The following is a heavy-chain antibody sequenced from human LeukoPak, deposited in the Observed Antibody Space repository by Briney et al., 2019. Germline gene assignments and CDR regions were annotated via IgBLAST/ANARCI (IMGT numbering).Heavy chain of an antibody. CDR1: GFTVSSNY. Sequence: GGSLRLSCAASGFTVSSNYMSWVRQAPGKGLEWVSVIYSGGSTYYADSVKGRFTISRDNSKNKLYLQMHSLRAEDTAVYYCARENFRYYYGSGSYSPYYYYGMDVWGQGTTVTVSS. V-gene: IGHV3-66*01. CDR3: ARENFRYYYGSGSYSPYYYYGMDV. J-gene: IGHJ6*02. CDR2: IYSGGST. D-gene: IGHD3-10*01.